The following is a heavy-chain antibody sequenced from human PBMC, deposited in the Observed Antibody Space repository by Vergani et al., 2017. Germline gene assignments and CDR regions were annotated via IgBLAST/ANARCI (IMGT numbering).Heavy chain of an antibody. CDR1: GYSISSGYY. D-gene: IGHD6-19*01. V-gene: IGHV4-38-2*01. CDR3: ARGPYPYSSGWYFDY. Sequence: QVQLQESGPGLVKPSETLSLTCAVSGYSISSGYYWGWIRQPPGKGLEWIGSIYHSGSPYYNPSLKSRVNIAVDTTKNQFSLKLSSVTAADTAVYYCARGPYPYSSGWYFDYWGQGTLVTVSS. CDR2: IYHSGSP. J-gene: IGHJ4*02.